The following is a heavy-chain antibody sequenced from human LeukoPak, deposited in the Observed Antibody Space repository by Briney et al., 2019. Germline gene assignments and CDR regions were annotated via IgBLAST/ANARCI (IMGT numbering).Heavy chain of an antibody. V-gene: IGHV3-48*01. CDR3: AVLTYQLLDYYFDY. D-gene: IGHD2-2*01. CDR1: GFIFSSYS. J-gene: IGHJ4*02. Sequence: PGGSLRLSCAASGFIFSSYSMNWVRQAPGKGLEWVSYISSSGSTIYYADSVKGRFTISRDNAKNSLYLQMNSLRAEDTAVHYCAVLTYQLLDYYFDYWGQGTLVTISS. CDR2: ISSSGSTI.